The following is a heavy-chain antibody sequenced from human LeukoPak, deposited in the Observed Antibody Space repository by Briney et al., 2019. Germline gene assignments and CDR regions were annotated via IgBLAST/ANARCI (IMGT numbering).Heavy chain of an antibody. J-gene: IGHJ4*02. Sequence: GESLKISCQGSGYSFTSYWIGCGRQMPGKGLEWMGIIYPGDSDTRYSPSFQGQVTISADKSISTAYLQWSSLKASDTAMYYCAILGVVGATRAYFDYWGQGTLVTVSS. CDR3: AILGVVGATRAYFDY. D-gene: IGHD1-26*01. CDR2: IYPGDSDT. V-gene: IGHV5-51*01. CDR1: GYSFTSYW.